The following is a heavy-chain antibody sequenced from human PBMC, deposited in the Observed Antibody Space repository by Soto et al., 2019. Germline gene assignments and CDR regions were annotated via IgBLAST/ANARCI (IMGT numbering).Heavy chain of an antibody. D-gene: IGHD3-10*01. V-gene: IGHV4-39*07. CDR1: GGSISSYY. CDR2: IYYSGST. CDR3: ARLLFGAANWFDP. J-gene: IGHJ5*02. Sequence: SETLSLTCTVSGGSISSYYWGWIRQPPGKGLEWIGNIYYSGSTYYNPSLKSRVTISVDTSKNQFSLKLSSVTAADTAVYYCARLLFGAANWFDPWGQGTLVTVSS.